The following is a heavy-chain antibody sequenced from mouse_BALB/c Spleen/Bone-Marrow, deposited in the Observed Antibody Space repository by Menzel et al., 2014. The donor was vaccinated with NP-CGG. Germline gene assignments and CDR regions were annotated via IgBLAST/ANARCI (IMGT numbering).Heavy chain of an antibody. CDR1: GYTFTDYY. V-gene: IGHV1-26*01. J-gene: IGHJ4*01. CDR3: ARSRAMDY. CDR2: INPNNGNT. Sequence: VQLQQSGPDLVKPGASVKMSCKASGYTFTDYYMNWVKQSHGKSLEWIGDINPNNGNTFYNQKFKGKATLTVDKSSTTAYMQLNSLTSGDSAVYYCARSRAMDYWGQGTSVTVSS.